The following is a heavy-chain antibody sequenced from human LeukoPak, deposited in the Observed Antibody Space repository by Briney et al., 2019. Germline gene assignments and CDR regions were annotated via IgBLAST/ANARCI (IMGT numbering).Heavy chain of an antibody. V-gene: IGHV3-48*02. Sequence: GGSLRLSCAASGFTFSNYNMNWVRQAPGMGLEWVSYISSSNTIYYADSVKGRYTISRVTAKSSLYLQMNSLRDEDTAVYYCARRYSSSWTFDYWGQGTLVTVSS. CDR3: ARRYSSSWTFDY. D-gene: IGHD6-13*01. J-gene: IGHJ4*02. CDR1: GFTFSNYN. CDR2: ISSSNTI.